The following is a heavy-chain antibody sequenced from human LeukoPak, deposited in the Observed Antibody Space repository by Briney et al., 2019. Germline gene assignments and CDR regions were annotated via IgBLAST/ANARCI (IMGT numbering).Heavy chain of an antibody. CDR3: ARGFYGIRWGVFDV. V-gene: IGHV3-11*04. CDR1: GFSFSDYA. CDR2: KISSGSAT. J-gene: IGHJ3*01. Sequence: PGGSLTLSCAASGFSFSDYAISWLRQAPGKRMEWISYKISSGSATYYAESVTGRFTISRDHASNSVHLHMTSLRVEDTAVYYCARGFYGIRWGVFDVWGQGTVVSVSS. D-gene: IGHD4-23*01.